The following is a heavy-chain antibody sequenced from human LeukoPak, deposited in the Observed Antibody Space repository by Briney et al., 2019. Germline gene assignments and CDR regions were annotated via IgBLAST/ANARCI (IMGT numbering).Heavy chain of an antibody. J-gene: IGHJ3*02. CDR2: INHSGST. Sequence: SETLSLTCAVYGGSFSGYCWSWIRQPPGKGLEWIGEINHSGSTNYNPSLKSRVTISVDTSKNQFSLKLSSVTAADTAVYYCARGSVPSLHAFDIWGQGTMVTVSS. CDR1: GGSFSGYC. CDR3: ARGSVPSLHAFDI. D-gene: IGHD6-6*01. V-gene: IGHV4-34*01.